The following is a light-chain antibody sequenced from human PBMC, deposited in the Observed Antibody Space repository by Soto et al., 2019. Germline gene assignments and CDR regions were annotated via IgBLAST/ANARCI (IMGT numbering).Light chain of an antibody. CDR2: KAS. CDR1: QSISSW. CDR3: QQYNSNSMYT. J-gene: IGKJ2*01. Sequence: DIQMTQSPSTLSASVGDRVTITCRASQSISSWLAWYQQKPGEAPRLLIYKASTLESGVPSRFSGSGSGTEFALTIDSLQPDDFATYYCQQYNSNSMYTFGQGTKVDIK. V-gene: IGKV1-5*03.